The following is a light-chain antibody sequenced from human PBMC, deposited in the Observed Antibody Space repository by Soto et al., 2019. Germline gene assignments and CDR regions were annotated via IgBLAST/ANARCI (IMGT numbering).Light chain of an antibody. CDR1: QSVSSN. V-gene: IGKV3-15*01. Sequence: EIVMTQSPATLSVSTGERATLSCSASQSVSSNLAWYQQKPGQAPRLLIYGASTRATGIPARFSGSGSGTEFTLTISSLQSEDFSSSNCQHYNTWPPWTFGQGTKVEI. J-gene: IGKJ1*01. CDR3: QHYNTWPPWT. CDR2: GAS.